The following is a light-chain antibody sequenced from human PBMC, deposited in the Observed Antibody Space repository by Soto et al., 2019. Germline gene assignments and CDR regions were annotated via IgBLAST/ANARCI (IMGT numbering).Light chain of an antibody. J-gene: IGKJ2*01. CDR3: QQYNNWPPST. CDR2: GAS. CDR1: QSVGSR. Sequence: EIVMTQSPATLSVSPGERVTLSCRASQSVGSRLAWYQQKTGQAPRLLIYGASTRATGIPARFSGSGSGTEFTLTISNLQSEDFAVYFCQQYNNWPPSTFGQGTMLEIE. V-gene: IGKV3-15*01.